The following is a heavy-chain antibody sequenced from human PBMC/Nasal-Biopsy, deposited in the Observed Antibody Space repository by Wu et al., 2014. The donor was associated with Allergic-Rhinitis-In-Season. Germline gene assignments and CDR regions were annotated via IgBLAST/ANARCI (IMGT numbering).Heavy chain of an antibody. CDR3: ARDLESGDPGCNWFDP. J-gene: IGHJ5*02. D-gene: IGHD7-27*01. CDR2: IYYSGTT. Sequence: TLSLTCSVSGDSISSSSSYWGWIRQPPGEGLEWIGTIYYSGTTYRSPSLQSRVTVSVDTSKNQFFLKLTSVTAADTAVYYCARDLESGDPGCNWFDPWGQGTLVTVSS. CDR1: GDSISSSSSY. V-gene: IGHV4-39*07.